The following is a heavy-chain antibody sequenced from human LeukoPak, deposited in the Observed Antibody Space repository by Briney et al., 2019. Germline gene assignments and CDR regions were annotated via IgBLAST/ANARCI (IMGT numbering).Heavy chain of an antibody. J-gene: IGHJ4*02. CDR2: IKQDGSEK. CDR1: GFTFSSNW. Sequence: PGGSPRLSCAASGFTFSSNWMTWVRQAPGKGLEWVANIKQDGSEKYYVDSVKGRFTISRDNAKKSLYLQMNSLRAEDTAMYYCARDEYLWSGYYPNQAFDYWGQGTLVTVSS. V-gene: IGHV3-7*01. D-gene: IGHD3-3*01. CDR3: ARDEYLWSGYYPNQAFDY.